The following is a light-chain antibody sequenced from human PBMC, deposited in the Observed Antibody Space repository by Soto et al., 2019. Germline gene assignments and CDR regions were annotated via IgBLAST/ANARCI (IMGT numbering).Light chain of an antibody. CDR1: QRLLHSNGNNF. CDR3: MQALQTPYT. Sequence: EIVMTQSPPSLTVTPGEPASISCRSSQRLLHSNGNNFLDWYLQKPGQSPQLLIYLGFNRASGVPDRVSGSGAVTDFTLKISRVEAEDVGVYYCMQALQTPYTFGQGTKVDIK. CDR2: LGF. J-gene: IGKJ2*01. V-gene: IGKV2-28*01.